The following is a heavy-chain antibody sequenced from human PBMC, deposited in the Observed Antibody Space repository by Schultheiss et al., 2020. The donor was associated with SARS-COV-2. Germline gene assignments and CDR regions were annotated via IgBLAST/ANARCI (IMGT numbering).Heavy chain of an antibody. D-gene: IGHD2-21*01. CDR3: TTDVVVIAIRGY. V-gene: IGHV3-15*01. Sequence: GGSLRLSCAVSGFAFSSYAMHWVRQAPGKGLELVGRIKSKTDGGTTDYAAPVKGRFTISRDDSKNTLYLQMNSLKTEDTAVYYCTTDVVVIAIRGYWGQGTLVTVSS. CDR1: GFAFSSYA. CDR2: IKSKTDGGTT. J-gene: IGHJ4*02.